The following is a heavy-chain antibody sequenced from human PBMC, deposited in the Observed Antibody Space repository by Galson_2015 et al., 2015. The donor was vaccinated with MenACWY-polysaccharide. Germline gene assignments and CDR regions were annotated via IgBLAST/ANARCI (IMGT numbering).Heavy chain of an antibody. J-gene: IGHJ4*02. CDR1: GFTFSTYW. D-gene: IGHD5-12*01. V-gene: IGHV3-74*01. CDR3: ARGYSAYD. Sequence: SLRLSCAASGFTFSTYWMHWVRQAPGKGLVWVSRIKSDGSSTNYADSVKGRFTISRDNAKNTLYLRMNSLRAEDTALYYCARGYSAYDWGQGTPVTVSA. CDR2: IKSDGSST.